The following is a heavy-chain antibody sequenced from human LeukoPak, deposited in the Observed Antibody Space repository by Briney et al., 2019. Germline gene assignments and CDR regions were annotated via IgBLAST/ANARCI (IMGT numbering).Heavy chain of an antibody. J-gene: IGHJ4*02. Sequence: GESLKISCRGSGYSFNTYWIGWVRQMPGKGLEWMGLIYPGDSDTRYSPSFQGQVTMSADKSINTAYLQWSSLKASDTAMYYCARRQGCSSTCCPPDYWGQGTLVTVSS. CDR3: ARRQGCSSTCCPPDY. CDR2: IYPGDSDT. V-gene: IGHV5-51*01. CDR1: GYSFNTYW. D-gene: IGHD2-2*01.